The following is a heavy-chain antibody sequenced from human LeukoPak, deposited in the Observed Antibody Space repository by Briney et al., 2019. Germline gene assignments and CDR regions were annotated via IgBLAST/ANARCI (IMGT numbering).Heavy chain of an antibody. CDR1: SGSISSHY. V-gene: IGHV4-59*11. CDR3: ARASYDILTAYPSYFDY. J-gene: IGHJ4*02. D-gene: IGHD3-9*01. CDR2: ISYSGST. Sequence: PSETLSLTCTVSSGSISSHYWIWIRQPPGKALEWIGYISYSGSTNYSPSLKSRVTISVDTSKDHFSLKLSSVTAADTAVYYCARASYDILTAYPSYFDYWGQGTLVTVSS.